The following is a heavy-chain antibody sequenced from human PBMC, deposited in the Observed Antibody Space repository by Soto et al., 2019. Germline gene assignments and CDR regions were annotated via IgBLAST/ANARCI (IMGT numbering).Heavy chain of an antibody. J-gene: IGHJ4*02. Sequence: QVQLVQSGAEVKKPGSSVKVSCKASGGIFSTYAISWLRQAPGQGVEWMGGIIPLFGTPNYAQRFQGRVTIPADESTSTAYMELSRLRSEDTAVYYCARDRDDYGSGNYYNRIDFWGQGTLVTVSS. V-gene: IGHV1-69*01. CDR3: ARDRDDYGSGNYYNRIDF. D-gene: IGHD3-10*01. CDR2: IIPLFGTP. CDR1: GGIFSTYA.